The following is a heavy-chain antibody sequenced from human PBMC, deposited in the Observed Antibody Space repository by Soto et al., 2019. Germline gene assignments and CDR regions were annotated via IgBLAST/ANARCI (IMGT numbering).Heavy chain of an antibody. CDR2: ISGSGGST. J-gene: IGHJ5*02. V-gene: IGHV3-23*01. CDR3: ANGELRTAYWFDP. Sequence: EVQLLESGGGLVQPGGSLRLSCAASGFTFSSYAMSWVRQAPGKGLEWVSAISGSGGSTYYGDSVKGRFTISRDNSNSTLYLQMNSLRAEDTAVYDCANGELRTAYWFDPWGQGTLVTVSS. D-gene: IGHD1-7*01. CDR1: GFTFSSYA.